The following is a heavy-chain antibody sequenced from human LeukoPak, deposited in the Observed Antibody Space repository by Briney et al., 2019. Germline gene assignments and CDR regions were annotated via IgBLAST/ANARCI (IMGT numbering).Heavy chain of an antibody. CDR1: GFTFSSYS. Sequence: PGGSLRLSCAASGFTFSSYSMNWVRQAPGKGLEWVSSISSSSSYIYYADSVKGRFTISRDNAKNSLYLQMKSLRAEDTAVYYCTRLRWGEGCYFDYWGQGTLVTVSS. J-gene: IGHJ4*02. D-gene: IGHD4-23*01. CDR3: TRLRWGEGCYFDY. CDR2: ISSSSSYI. V-gene: IGHV3-21*01.